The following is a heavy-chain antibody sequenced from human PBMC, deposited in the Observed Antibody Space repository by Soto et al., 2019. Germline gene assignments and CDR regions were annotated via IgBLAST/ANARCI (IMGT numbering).Heavy chain of an antibody. D-gene: IGHD3-10*01. Sequence: SETLSLTCTVSGGSISSGDYYWSWIRQPPGKGLEWIGYIYYSGSTYYNPSLKSRVTISVDTSKNQFSPKLSSVTAADTAVYYCARLRSYYRSGSYSHFDYWGRGTLGTVSS. CDR2: IYYSGST. CDR1: GGSISSGDYY. V-gene: IGHV4-30-4*01. CDR3: ARLRSYYRSGSYSHFDY. J-gene: IGHJ4*02.